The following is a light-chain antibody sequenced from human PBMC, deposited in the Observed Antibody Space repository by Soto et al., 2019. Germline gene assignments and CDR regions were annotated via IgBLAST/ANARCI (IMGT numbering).Light chain of an antibody. V-gene: IGKV3-20*01. CDR3: QQYGSTPPFT. CDR1: QSVDSRY. Sequence: ELVLTQAPGTLSLSPGDRATLSCRASQSVDSRYLAWYQHKPGQAPRLLIYGTASMATGIPDRFSGSGSGTDFTLTISRLEPEDFALYYCQQYGSTPPFTFGPGTKVDIK. J-gene: IGKJ3*01. CDR2: GTA.